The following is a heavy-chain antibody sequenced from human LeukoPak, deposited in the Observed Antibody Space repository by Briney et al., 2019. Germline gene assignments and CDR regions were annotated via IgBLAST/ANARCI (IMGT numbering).Heavy chain of an antibody. CDR1: GFTFSSYS. CDR3: ARDRVTGAVAGTVHY. V-gene: IGHV3-21*01. D-gene: IGHD6-19*01. CDR2: ISSSSSYI. J-gene: IGHJ4*02. Sequence: GGSLRLSCAASGFTFSSYSMNWVRQAPGKGLEWVSSISSSSSYIYYADSVKGRFTISRDNAKNSLYLQMNSLRAEDTAVYYCARDRVTGAVAGTVHYWGQGTLATVSS.